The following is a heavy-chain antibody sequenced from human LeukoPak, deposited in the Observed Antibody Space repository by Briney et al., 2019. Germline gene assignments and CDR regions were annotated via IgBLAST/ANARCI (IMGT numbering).Heavy chain of an antibody. V-gene: IGHV4-34*01. Sequence: SETLSLTCAVYGGSFSGYYWSWIRQPPGKGLEWIGEINHSGSTNYNPSLKSRVTISVDTSKNQFSLKLSSVTAADTAVYYCAREGRFRLTNTDGARFWNGPPGHCYYMDVRGKGTTVTVSS. CDR3: AREGRFRLTNTDGARFWNGPPGHCYYMDV. J-gene: IGHJ6*03. CDR1: GGSFSGYY. CDR2: INHSGST. D-gene: IGHD1-1*01.